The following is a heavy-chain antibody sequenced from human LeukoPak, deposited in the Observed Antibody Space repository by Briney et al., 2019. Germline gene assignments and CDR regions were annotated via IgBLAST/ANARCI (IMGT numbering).Heavy chain of an antibody. D-gene: IGHD3-3*01. CDR3: ARDSDFWSGYYYYYYYGMDV. Sequence: SVKVSCKASGGTFSSYAISWVRQAPGQGLEWMGGIIPIFGTANYAQKFQGRVTMTRDTSTSTVYMELSSLRSEDTAVYYCARDSDFWSGYYYYYYYGMDVWGQGTTVTVSS. V-gene: IGHV1-69*05. CDR1: GGTFSSYA. CDR2: IIPIFGTA. J-gene: IGHJ6*02.